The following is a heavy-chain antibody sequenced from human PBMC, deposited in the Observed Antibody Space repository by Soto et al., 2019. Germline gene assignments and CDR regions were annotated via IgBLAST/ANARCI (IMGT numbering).Heavy chain of an antibody. CDR1: GYTFTGYD. J-gene: IGHJ3*02. CDR3: ARVGIHLWYDAFDI. D-gene: IGHD5-18*01. V-gene: IGHV1-2*02. CDR2: ITPKSGGT. Sequence: ASVKVSCKASGYTFTGYDMHWVRQAPGQGLEWMGWITPKSGGTNYAQKFQGRVTMTRDTSISTAYMELSSLRSDDTAVYYCARVGIHLWYDAFDIWGQGTMVTVSS.